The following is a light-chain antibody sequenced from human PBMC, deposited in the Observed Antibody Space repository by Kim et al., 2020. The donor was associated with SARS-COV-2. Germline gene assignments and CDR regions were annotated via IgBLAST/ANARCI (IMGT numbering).Light chain of an antibody. J-gene: IGKJ2*01. V-gene: IGKV3-20*01. CDR2: GAS. Sequence: GTLSLSPGERGTLSCRASQSVSSSYLAWYQQKPGQAPRLLIYGASSRATGIPDRFSGSGSGTDFTLTISRLEPEDFAVYYCQQKRTFGQGTKLEI. CDR3: QQKRT. CDR1: QSVSSSY.